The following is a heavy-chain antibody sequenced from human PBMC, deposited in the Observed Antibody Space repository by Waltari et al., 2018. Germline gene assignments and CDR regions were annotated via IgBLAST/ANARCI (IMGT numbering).Heavy chain of an antibody. CDR3: ARAGIAAAGYGMDV. CDR1: GGSISSYY. D-gene: IGHD6-13*01. V-gene: IGHV4-4*07. J-gene: IGHJ6*02. CDR2: IYTSGRT. Sequence: QVQLQESGPGLVKPSETLSLTCTVSGGSISSYYWSWIRQPAGKGLEWIGRIYTSGRTNYNPSRKSGVTMSVDTSKNQFSLKRSSVTAADTAVYYCARAGIAAAGYGMDVWGQGTTVTVSS.